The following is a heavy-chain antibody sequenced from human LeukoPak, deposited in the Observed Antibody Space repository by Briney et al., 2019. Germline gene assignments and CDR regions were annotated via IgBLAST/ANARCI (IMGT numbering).Heavy chain of an antibody. Sequence: PSETLSLTCTVSGGSISNYYWSWIRQPPGKGLEWIGYIHYSGSTSHNPSLKSRVTISVDTSKNQFSLKLRFVTPADTAVFYCARTTEGYCSGGNCYYYYYYMDVWGKGTTVTVSS. CDR1: GGSISNYY. D-gene: IGHD2-15*01. CDR3: ARTTEGYCSGGNCYYYYYYMDV. J-gene: IGHJ6*03. CDR2: IHYSGST. V-gene: IGHV4-59*01.